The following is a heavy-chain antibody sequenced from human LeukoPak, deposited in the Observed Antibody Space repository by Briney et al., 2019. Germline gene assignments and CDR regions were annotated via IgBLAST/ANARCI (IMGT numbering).Heavy chain of an antibody. CDR1: GFTFSSYA. V-gene: IGHV4-34*08. CDR2: INHSGST. CDR3: AKRTWFGELSFDY. J-gene: IGHJ4*02. D-gene: IGHD3-10*01. Sequence: GSLRLSCAASGFTFSSYAMSWVRQPPGKGLEWIGEINHSGSTNYNPSLKSRVTISVDTSKNQFSLKLSSVTAADTAVYYCAKRTWFGELSFDYWGQGTLVTVSS.